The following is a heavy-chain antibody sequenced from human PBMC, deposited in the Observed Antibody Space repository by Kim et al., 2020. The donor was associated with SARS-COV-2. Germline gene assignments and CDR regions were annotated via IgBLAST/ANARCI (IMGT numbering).Heavy chain of an antibody. CDR3: ARAMTTLWYYYGMDV. Sequence: GGSLRLSCAASGFTFSNYAMHWVRQAPGKGLEWVAVISYDGSNKYYADSVKGRFTISRDNSKNTLYLQMNSLRAEDTAVYYCARAMTTLWYYYGMDVWGQGTTVTVSS. CDR2: ISYDGSNK. J-gene: IGHJ6*02. D-gene: IGHD4-17*01. V-gene: IGHV3-30-3*01. CDR1: GFTFSNYA.